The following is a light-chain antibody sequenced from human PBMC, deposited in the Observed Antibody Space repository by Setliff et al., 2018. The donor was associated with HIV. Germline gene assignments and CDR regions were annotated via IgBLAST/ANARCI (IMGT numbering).Light chain of an antibody. CDR3: ASYRSPATYV. CDR1: SSDVGNYNY. J-gene: IGLJ1*01. CDR2: DVS. Sequence: QSVLTQPASVSGSPGQSITISCTGTSSDVGNYNYVSWYQQHPGKAPKLMIYDVSKRPSGVSNRFSGSKSGNTASLTISGLQTEDEANYFCASYRSPATYVFGIGTKGTVL. V-gene: IGLV2-14*01.